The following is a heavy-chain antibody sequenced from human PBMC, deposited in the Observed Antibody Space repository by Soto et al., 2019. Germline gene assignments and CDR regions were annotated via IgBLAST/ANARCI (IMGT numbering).Heavy chain of an antibody. CDR3: ARVPGRL. CDR2: VYSGGAT. CDR1: GLRVSPTY. D-gene: IGHD3-10*01. J-gene: IGHJ4*02. V-gene: IGHV3-53*02. Sequence: QLVETGGGLIQPGTSLPLPCAAPGLRVSPTYMTWVRQAPGKGLEWVSFVYSGGATFYADSVKGRFILSRDDSQNTMYLQMNNLRAEDTAVYYCARVPGRLWGRGTLVTVAS.